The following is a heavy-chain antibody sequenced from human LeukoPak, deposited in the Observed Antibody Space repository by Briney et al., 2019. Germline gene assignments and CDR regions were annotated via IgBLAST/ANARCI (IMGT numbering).Heavy chain of an antibody. CDR2: IIPILGIA. V-gene: IGHV1-69*04. J-gene: IGHJ4*02. CDR3: AHSLDQDDFWSGCPDYYFDY. CDR1: GGTFSSYA. D-gene: IGHD3-3*01. Sequence: ASVKVSCKASGGTFSSYAISWVRQAPGQGLEWMGRIIPILGIANYAQKFQGRVTITADKSTSTAYMELSSLRSEDTAVYYCAHSLDQDDFWSGCPDYYFDYWGQGTLVTVSS.